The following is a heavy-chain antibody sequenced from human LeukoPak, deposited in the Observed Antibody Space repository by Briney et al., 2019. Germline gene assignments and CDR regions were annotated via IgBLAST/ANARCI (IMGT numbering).Heavy chain of an antibody. V-gene: IGHV4-61*02. Sequence: SETLSLTCTVSGGSISSGSYYWRWIRQPAGKGLEWIGRIYTSGSTNYNPSLKSRVTISVDTSKNQFSLKLSSVTAADTAVYYCARVAGSSGWKNYYYYMDVWGKGTTVTISS. D-gene: IGHD6-19*01. CDR1: GGSISSGSYY. J-gene: IGHJ6*03. CDR2: IYTSGST. CDR3: ARVAGSSGWKNYYYYMDV.